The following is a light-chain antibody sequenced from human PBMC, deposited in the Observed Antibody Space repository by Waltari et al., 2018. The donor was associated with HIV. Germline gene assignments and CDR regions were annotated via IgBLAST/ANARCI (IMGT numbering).Light chain of an antibody. CDR1: NSDVGSYNL. V-gene: IGLV2-23*02. CDR2: EVN. J-gene: IGLJ1*01. CDR3: CSYAGSRRV. Sequence: QSALTQPASVSGSPGQSITISCTGTNSDVGSYNLVSWYQQYPGKAPKLMIYEVNKRPSGISNRFSGSKSGNTASLTISGLQAEDEADYYCCSYAGSRRVFGTGTKVTVL.